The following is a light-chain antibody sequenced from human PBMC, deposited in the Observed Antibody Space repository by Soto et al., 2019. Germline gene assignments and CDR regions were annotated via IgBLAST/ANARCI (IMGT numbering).Light chain of an antibody. V-gene: IGKV1-39*01. CDR2: ASF. Sequence: DVQMTQSPSSLSASVGDRVTITCRASQSLNIHLNWYQQKPGKAPKLLIYASFSLQSRVPSRFSGSGSGTDFTLTISNLQPEDFGTYYCQQSDRVPLTFGGGTKVEIK. J-gene: IGKJ4*01. CDR3: QQSDRVPLT. CDR1: QSLNIH.